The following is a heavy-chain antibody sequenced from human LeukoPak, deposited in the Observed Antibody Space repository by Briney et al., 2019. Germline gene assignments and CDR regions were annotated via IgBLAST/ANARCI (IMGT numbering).Heavy chain of an antibody. Sequence: GGSLRLSCAASGFSFSSYAMHWVRQAPGKGLKYVSAISSNGGSTYYANSVKGRFTISRDNDKNTLYLQMGSLRAEDMAVYYCAREFCSSTSCYKALGYWGQGTLVTVSS. D-gene: IGHD2-2*02. CDR2: ISSNGGST. CDR1: GFSFSSYA. V-gene: IGHV3-64*01. J-gene: IGHJ4*02. CDR3: AREFCSSTSCYKALGY.